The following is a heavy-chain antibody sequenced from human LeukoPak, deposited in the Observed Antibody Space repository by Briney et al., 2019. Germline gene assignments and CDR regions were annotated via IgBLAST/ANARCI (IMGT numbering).Heavy chain of an antibody. Sequence: SETLSLTCTVSGGSISSYYWSWIRQPPGKGLEWIGYIYYSGSTNYNPSLKSRVTISVDTSKNQFSLKLSSVTAADTAVYYCARHSRDVVVVAATFDYWGQGTLVTVSS. V-gene: IGHV4-59*08. CDR2: IYYSGST. J-gene: IGHJ4*02. CDR3: ARHSRDVVVVAATFDY. CDR1: GGSISSYY. D-gene: IGHD2-15*01.